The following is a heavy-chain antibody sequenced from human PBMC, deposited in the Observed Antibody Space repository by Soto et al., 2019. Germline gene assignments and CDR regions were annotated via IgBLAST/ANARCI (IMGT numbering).Heavy chain of an antibody. J-gene: IGHJ5*02. V-gene: IGHV4-39*01. CDR3: ARQGYYGSGRLNWFDP. D-gene: IGHD3-10*01. Sequence: QLQLQESGPGLVKPSETLSLTCTVSGGSISSSSYYWGWIRQPPGKGLEWIGSIDHSGSTYYNPSLRRRVTIAVDTSKNQLSLKLSSVTAADTAVYYCARQGYYGSGRLNWFDPWGQGTLVTVSS. CDR2: IDHSGST. CDR1: GGSISSSSYY.